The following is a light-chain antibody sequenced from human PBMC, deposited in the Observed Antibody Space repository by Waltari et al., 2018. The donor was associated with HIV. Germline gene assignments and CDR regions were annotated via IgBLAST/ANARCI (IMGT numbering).Light chain of an antibody. CDR2: DVS. CDR1: SSDVGGYHY. V-gene: IGLV2-14*03. J-gene: IGLJ2*01. CDR3: SSYTSSSTLVV. Sequence: QSALTQPASVSGSPGQSITISCTGTSSDVGGYHYVSWYQQHPGKAPKLMIYDVSNRPSGVSNRFSGSKSGNTASLTISGLQAEDEADYYCSSYTSSSTLVVFGGGTKLTVL.